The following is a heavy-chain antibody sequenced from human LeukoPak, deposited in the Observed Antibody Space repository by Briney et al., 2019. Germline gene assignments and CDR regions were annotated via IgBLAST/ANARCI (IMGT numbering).Heavy chain of an antibody. V-gene: IGHV3-21*01. CDR3: AKDEGSGWYYFDY. Sequence: GGSLRLSCAASGFTFSSYSMNWVRQAPGKGLEWVSSISSSSSYIYYADSVKGRFTISRDNAKNSLYLQMNSLRAEDTAVYYCAKDEGSGWYYFDYWGQGSLVTVSS. J-gene: IGHJ4*02. D-gene: IGHD6-19*01. CDR1: GFTFSSYS. CDR2: ISSSSSYI.